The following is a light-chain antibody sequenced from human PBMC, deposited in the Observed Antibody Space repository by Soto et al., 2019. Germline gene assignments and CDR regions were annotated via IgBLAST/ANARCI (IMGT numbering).Light chain of an antibody. CDR2: AAS. V-gene: IGKV1-39*01. CDR1: QSISSY. J-gene: IGKJ3*01. CDR3: QQSYSTPRIT. Sequence: DIQMTQSPSSLSASVGDRVTITCRASQSISSYLNWYQQKPGKAPKLLIYAASSLQSGVPSRFSGSGSWTDFTLTISSLQPENFATYYCQQSYSTPRITFGPGTQVDIK.